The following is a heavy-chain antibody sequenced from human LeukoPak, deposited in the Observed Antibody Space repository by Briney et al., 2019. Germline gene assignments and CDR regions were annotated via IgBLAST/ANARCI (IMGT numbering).Heavy chain of an antibody. CDR2: ISYSGSS. D-gene: IGHD2-15*01. Sequence: SETLSLACTVSNSSISSYYWSWIRQPPGKGLEWIGYISYSGSSNYNPSLKSRVTISVDTSKNQFSLKLTSVTAADTAVYYCASHGGSCYGHWGQGTLVTVSS. CDR3: ASHGGSCYGH. V-gene: IGHV4-59*08. J-gene: IGHJ4*02. CDR1: NSSISSYY.